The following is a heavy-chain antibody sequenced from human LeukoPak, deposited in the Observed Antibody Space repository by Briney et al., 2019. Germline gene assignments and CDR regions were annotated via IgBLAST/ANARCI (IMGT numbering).Heavy chain of an antibody. CDR2: ISGSGGGT. D-gene: IGHD5-12*01. V-gene: IGHV3-23*01. CDR1: GSTICMYR. J-gene: IGHJ3*02. Sequence: PGGSLRLPCKASGSTICMYRKTWFCQAPGKGLEWVSLISGSGGGTYYGDSVKGRFTISRDNTNNTLYLQMDSLRAEDTAVYYCAKSWLRGRGALNIGGQGTVVTVSS. CDR3: AKSWLRGRGALNI.